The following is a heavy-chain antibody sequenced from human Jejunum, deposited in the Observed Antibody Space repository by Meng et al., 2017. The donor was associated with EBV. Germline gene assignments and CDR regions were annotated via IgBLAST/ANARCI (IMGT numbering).Heavy chain of an antibody. Sequence: VHLGGFGGAFVQPGGSLRLSCAASGFTFRTYWMHWIRQAPGKGLVWISRINENGRTTTYADSVKGRFTISRDNTKNTLYLQMNSLRAEDTAVYFCSRDLAGPYDDWGQGTLVTVSS. V-gene: IGHV3-74*01. CDR3: SRDLAGPYDD. CDR2: INENGRTT. J-gene: IGHJ4*02. CDR1: GFTFRTYW.